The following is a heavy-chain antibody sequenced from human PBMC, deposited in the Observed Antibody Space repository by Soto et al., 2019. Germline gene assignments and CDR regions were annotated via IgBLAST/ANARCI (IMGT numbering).Heavy chain of an antibody. J-gene: IGHJ4*02. D-gene: IGHD6-19*01. CDR2: ITSNGYST. CDR1: GFTFSTFA. CDR3: ARVRYTSGWPLFDY. V-gene: IGHV3-64*01. Sequence: EVQLVESGGGLVQPGGSLRLSCAASGFTFSTFAMHWVRQAPGKGLEHVSAITSNGYSTYYANSVKGRFTISRDNSXNTLYLQMGSLRAEDMAVYFCARVRYTSGWPLFDYWGQGTLVTVSS.